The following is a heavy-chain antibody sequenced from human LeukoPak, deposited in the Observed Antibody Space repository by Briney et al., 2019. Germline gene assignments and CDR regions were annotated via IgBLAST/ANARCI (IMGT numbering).Heavy chain of an antibody. CDR1: GGSFSGYY. Sequence: SETLSLTCAVYGGSFSGYYWSWIRQPPGKGLEWIGKINHSGSTNYNPSLKSRVTISVDTSKNQFSLKLSSVTAADTAVYYCARLGFWSGHDYYYGMDVWGQGTTVTVSS. CDR2: INHSGST. CDR3: ARLGFWSGHDYYYGMDV. D-gene: IGHD3-3*01. J-gene: IGHJ6*02. V-gene: IGHV4-34*01.